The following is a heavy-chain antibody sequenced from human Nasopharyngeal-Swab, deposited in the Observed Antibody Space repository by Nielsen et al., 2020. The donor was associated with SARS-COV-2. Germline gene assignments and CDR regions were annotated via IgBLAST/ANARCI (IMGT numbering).Heavy chain of an antibody. D-gene: IGHD3-16*01. Sequence: SETLSLTCAVYGGSFSGHQWSWVRQPPGKGLEGIGEINHIGGTNYSPSLKSRVTISLDTSKNQFSLRLSSVTAADTAVYYCARGGSGVVPSPILGLGPYYYYYYMDVWGKGTTVTVSS. CDR1: GGSFSGHQ. CDR3: ARGGSGVVPSPILGLGPYYYYYYMDV. V-gene: IGHV4-34*01. CDR2: INHIGGT. J-gene: IGHJ6*03.